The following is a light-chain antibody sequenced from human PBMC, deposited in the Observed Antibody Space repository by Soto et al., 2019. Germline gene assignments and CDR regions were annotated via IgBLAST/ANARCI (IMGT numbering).Light chain of an antibody. Sequence: EIVLTQYPGTLSLSLGERATLSCRASQTVSSSYLAWYQQKPGQAPRLLIYGASNRATGIPDRFSGSGSGTDFTLTISRLEPEDFAVYYCQQYGSSGTFGQGTKVDIK. J-gene: IGKJ1*01. CDR3: QQYGSSGT. CDR1: QTVSSSY. V-gene: IGKV3-20*01. CDR2: GAS.